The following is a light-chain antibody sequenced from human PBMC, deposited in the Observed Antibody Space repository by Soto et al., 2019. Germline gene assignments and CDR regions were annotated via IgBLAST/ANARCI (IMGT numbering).Light chain of an antibody. J-gene: IGLJ2*01. CDR2: GNS. V-gene: IGLV1-40*01. Sequence: QLVLAQPPSVSGAPGQRATISCTGSSSNIGAGYDVHWYQQLPGTAPKLLIYGNSNRPSGVPDRFSGSKSDTSASLAITGLQAEDEADYYCQSYDSSLSVVFGGGTKVTVL. CDR1: SSNIGAGYD. CDR3: QSYDSSLSVV.